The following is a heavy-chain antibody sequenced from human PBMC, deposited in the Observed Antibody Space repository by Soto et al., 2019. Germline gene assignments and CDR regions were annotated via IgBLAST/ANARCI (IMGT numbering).Heavy chain of an antibody. Sequence: PGGSLRLSCAASGFNFSSYSMNWVRQAPGKGLEWVSSISRSSSNIYYVDSVKGRFTISRDNAKNSLYLQMNSLRAEDTAVYYCARDLKVAAAGTGYYYYGMDVWGQGTTVTVSS. J-gene: IGHJ6*02. CDR1: GFNFSSYS. V-gene: IGHV3-21*01. D-gene: IGHD6-13*01. CDR2: ISRSSSNI. CDR3: ARDLKVAAAGTGYYYYGMDV.